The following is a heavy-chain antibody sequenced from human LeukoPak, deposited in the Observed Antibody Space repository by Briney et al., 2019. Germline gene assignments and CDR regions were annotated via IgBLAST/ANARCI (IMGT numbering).Heavy chain of an antibody. Sequence: SETLSLTCTVSGGSISSYYWSWIRQPPGKGLEWIGYIYTSGSTNYNPPLKSRVTISVATSKNQFSLKLSSVTAADTAVYYCARQAAAGAPFDYWGQGTLVTVSS. D-gene: IGHD6-13*01. V-gene: IGHV4-4*09. CDR1: GGSISSYY. CDR2: IYTSGST. J-gene: IGHJ4*02. CDR3: ARQAAAGAPFDY.